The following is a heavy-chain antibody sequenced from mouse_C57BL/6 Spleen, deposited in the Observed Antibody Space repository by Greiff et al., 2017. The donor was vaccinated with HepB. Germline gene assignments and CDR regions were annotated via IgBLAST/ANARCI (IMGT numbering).Heavy chain of an antibody. CDR1: GYSFTDYN. CDR2: INPNYGTT. Sequence: EVQLQQSGPELVKPGASVKISCKASGYSFTDYNMNWVKQSNGKSLEWIGVINPNYGTTNYNQKFKGKATLTVDQSSSTAYMQLNSLTSEDSAVYYCARGDDYCDYYAMDYWGQGTSVTVSS. D-gene: IGHD2-4*01. J-gene: IGHJ4*01. V-gene: IGHV1-39*01. CDR3: ARGDDYCDYYAMDY.